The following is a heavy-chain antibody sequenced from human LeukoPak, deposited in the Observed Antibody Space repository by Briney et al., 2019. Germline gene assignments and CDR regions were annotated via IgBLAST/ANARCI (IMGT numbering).Heavy chain of an antibody. D-gene: IGHD6-19*01. J-gene: IGHJ4*02. CDR1: GYTFTGYY. CDR2: INPNSGGT. CDR3: ARGTGYSSGWYKDY. Sequence: ASVKVSCKASGYTFTGYYMHWVRQAPGQGLEWMGWINPNSGGTSYAQKFQGRVTMTRDTSISTAYMELSRLRSDDTAVYYCARGTGYSSGWYKDYWGQGTLVTVSS. V-gene: IGHV1-2*02.